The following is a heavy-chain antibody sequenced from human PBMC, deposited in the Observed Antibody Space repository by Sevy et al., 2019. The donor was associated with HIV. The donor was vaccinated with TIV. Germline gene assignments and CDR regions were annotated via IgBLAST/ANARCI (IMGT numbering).Heavy chain of an antibody. D-gene: IGHD4-17*01. CDR3: ARDQHDYAGNVRTGWFDP. J-gene: IGHJ5*02. CDR2: IIYDGSKK. V-gene: IGHV3-30-3*01. Sequence: GGSLRLSCAASGFTFSSYAMHWVRQAPGKGLEWAADIIYDGSKKYDADSVKGRFTISRDNSKNTLYLQMNSLRAEDTAVYYCARDQHDYAGNVRTGWFDPWGQGTLVTVSS. CDR1: GFTFSSYA.